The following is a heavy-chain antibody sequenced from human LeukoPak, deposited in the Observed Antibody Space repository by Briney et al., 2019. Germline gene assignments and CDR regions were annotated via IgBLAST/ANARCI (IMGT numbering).Heavy chain of an antibody. CDR3: AKGHGEQNHLLPDN. CDR2: INGDGGST. CDR1: GLNFGDHT. Sequence: GGSLRLSCVASGLNFGDHTMHWVRQAPGKGLEWVSLINGDGGSTYFADSVKGRFTISRDNSKNSLFLQMNSLRTEDSALYYCAKGHGEQNHLLPDNWGQGTLVTVSS. J-gene: IGHJ4*02. V-gene: IGHV3-43*01. D-gene: IGHD2-2*01.